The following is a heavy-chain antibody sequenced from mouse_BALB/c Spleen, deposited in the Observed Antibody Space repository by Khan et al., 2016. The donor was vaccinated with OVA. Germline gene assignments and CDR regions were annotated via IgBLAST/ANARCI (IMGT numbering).Heavy chain of an antibody. CDR1: GYSFTGYN. V-gene: IGHV1-39*01. CDR3: TRGYGNYVRYYFDY. D-gene: IGHD2-10*02. J-gene: IGHJ2*01. Sequence: EVQLQQSGPELEKPGASVKISCKASGYSFTGYNMNWVKQSNGQSLEWIGNIDPYYGGATYNQKFKGKATLTVDTSSSTAYMQLTSLTAEDSAVFYCTRGYGNYVRYYFDYWGQGTTLTVSS. CDR2: IDPYYGGA.